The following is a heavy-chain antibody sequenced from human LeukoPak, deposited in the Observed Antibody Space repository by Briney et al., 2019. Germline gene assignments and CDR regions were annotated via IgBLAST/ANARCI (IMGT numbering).Heavy chain of an antibody. D-gene: IGHD5-18*01. CDR2: INPSGGST. V-gene: IGHV1-46*03. J-gene: IGHJ3*02. Sequence: SXXVSCKASGYTFTSYYMHWVRQAPGQGLEWMGIINPSGGSTSYAQKFQGRVTMTRDTSTSTVYMELSSLRSEDTSVYYCAKSADTAMVMSAFDIWGQGTMVTVSS. CDR1: GYTFTSYY. CDR3: AKSADTAMVMSAFDI.